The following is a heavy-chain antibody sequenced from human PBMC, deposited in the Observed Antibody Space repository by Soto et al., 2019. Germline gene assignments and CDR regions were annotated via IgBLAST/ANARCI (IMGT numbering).Heavy chain of an antibody. Sequence: GGSLRLSCAASGFTFSSYSMNWVRQAPGKGLEWVSYISSSSSTIYYADSVKGRFTISRDNAKNSLYLQMNSLRSEDTAVYYCARSVVVVAATISYVEYFQHWGQGTLVTVSS. J-gene: IGHJ1*01. CDR1: GFTFSSYS. V-gene: IGHV3-48*01. D-gene: IGHD2-15*01. CDR2: ISSSSSTI. CDR3: ARSVVVVAATISYVEYFQH.